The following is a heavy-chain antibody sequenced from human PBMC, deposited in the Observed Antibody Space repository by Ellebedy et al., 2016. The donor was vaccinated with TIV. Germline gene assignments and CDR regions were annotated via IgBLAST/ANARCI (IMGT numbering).Heavy chain of an antibody. V-gene: IGHV3-73*01. J-gene: IGHJ5*02. CDR3: TKATFDP. Sequence: GGSLRLXXAASGFTFSDSTIHWVRRASGKGLEWVGRIRSKANNYATAYAAPLKGRFTISRDDSKNTAYLQMNSLKTEDTAVYYCTKATFDPWGQGTLVTVSS. CDR1: GFTFSDST. CDR2: IRSKANNYAT.